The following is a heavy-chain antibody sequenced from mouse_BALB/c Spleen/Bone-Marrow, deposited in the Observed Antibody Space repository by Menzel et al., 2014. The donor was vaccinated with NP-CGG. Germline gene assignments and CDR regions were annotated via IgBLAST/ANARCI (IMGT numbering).Heavy chain of an antibody. J-gene: IGHJ4*01. D-gene: IGHD2-4*01. CDR1: GYTFTSYW. V-gene: IGHV1-87*01. CDR3: ARRGSDYENAMDY. CDR2: IYPGDGDT. Sequence: VQLVESGAELARPGASVKLSCKAAGYTFTSYWMQWVKQRPGQGLEWIGAIYPGDGDTRYSQKFKEKATLTADKSSSTAYIQLSSLASEDSAVYYCARRGSDYENAMDYWGRGTSVIVSS.